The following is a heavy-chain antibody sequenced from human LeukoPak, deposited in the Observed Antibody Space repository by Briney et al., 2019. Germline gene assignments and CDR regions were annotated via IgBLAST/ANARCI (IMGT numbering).Heavy chain of an antibody. V-gene: IGHV1-69*01. CDR1: GGTFISYA. CDR3: ARVDWNDGWFDP. Sequence: SVKVSCKASGGTFISYAISWVRQAPGQGLEWMGGIIPIFGTANYAQKFQGRVTITADESTSTAYMELSSLRSEDTAVYYCARVDWNDGWFDPWGQGTLVTVSS. J-gene: IGHJ5*02. D-gene: IGHD1-1*01. CDR2: IIPIFGTA.